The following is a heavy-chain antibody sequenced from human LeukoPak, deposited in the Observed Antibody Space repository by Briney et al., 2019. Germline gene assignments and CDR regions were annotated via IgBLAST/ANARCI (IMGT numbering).Heavy chain of an antibody. D-gene: IGHD6-6*01. Sequence: ASVKVSCKTSGYTFSDYYIHWVRQAPGQGLEWMAWINCNNGDTKYAQKLQGRVTVTRDTSISTAYMDLSSLTSDDTAVYCCARDPSDASPIDYWGQGTPVTVSS. V-gene: IGHV1-2*02. J-gene: IGHJ4*02. CDR1: GYTFSDYY. CDR3: ARDPSDASPIDY. CDR2: INCNNGDT.